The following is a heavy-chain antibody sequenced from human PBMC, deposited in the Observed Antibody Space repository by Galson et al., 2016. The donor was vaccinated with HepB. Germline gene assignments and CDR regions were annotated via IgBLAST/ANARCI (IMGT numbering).Heavy chain of an antibody. V-gene: IGHV4-4*02. Sequence: SETLSLTCAVSGASIISRDWWTWVRQPPGKGLEWIGQIYHSGNTNYTPSLKSRVTISVDNSKNQLSLKLTSMTAADTAVYYFTRQYSGSHLVYWGQGILVSVSS. CDR3: TRQYSGSHLVY. D-gene: IGHD1-26*01. CDR2: IYHSGNT. CDR1: GASIISRDW. J-gene: IGHJ4*02.